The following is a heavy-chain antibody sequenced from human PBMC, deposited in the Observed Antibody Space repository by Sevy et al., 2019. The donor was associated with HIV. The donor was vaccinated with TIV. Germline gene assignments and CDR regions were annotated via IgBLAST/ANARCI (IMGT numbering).Heavy chain of an antibody. D-gene: IGHD3-3*01. CDR3: ARAHPYYDFWSGYYTFYYYYGMDV. J-gene: IGHJ6*02. CDR1: GGSISSYY. Sequence: SETLSLTCTVSGGSISSYYWSWIRQPPGKGLEWIGYIYDSGSTNYNPSLRSPVTISVDTSKNQFSLKLSSVTAADTAVYYCARAHPYYDFWSGYYTFYYYYGMDVWGQGSTVTVSS. CDR2: IYDSGST. V-gene: IGHV4-59*01.